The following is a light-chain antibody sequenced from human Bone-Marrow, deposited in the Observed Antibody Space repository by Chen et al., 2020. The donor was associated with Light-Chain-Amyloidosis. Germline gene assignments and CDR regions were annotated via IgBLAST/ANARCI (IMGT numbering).Light chain of an antibody. V-gene: IGKV3-15*01. CDR3: QQYNNWPPWT. CDR2: GAS. J-gene: IGKJ1*01. CDR1: QSDNNN. Sequence: EIVMTQSPATLSVSPGERATLSCRASQSDNNNLAWYQQKPGQAPRLLIYGASTRATGIPARFSGSVSGTEFTLTISSLQSEDFAVYYCQQYNNWPPWTFGQGTKVEIK.